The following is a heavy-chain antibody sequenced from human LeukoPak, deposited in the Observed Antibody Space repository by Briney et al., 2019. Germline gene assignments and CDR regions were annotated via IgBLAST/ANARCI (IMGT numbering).Heavy chain of an antibody. D-gene: IGHD1-14*01. Sequence: PGGSLRLSCAASGFTFSSYGMHWVRQAPGKGLEWEAFIRYDGSNKYYADSVKGRFAISRDNSKNTLYLQMNSLRAEDTAVYYCARDSLAFWRGTHVYYFDYWGQGTLVTVSS. V-gene: IGHV3-30*02. CDR3: ARDSLAFWRGTHVYYFDY. CDR2: IRYDGSNK. J-gene: IGHJ4*02. CDR1: GFTFSSYG.